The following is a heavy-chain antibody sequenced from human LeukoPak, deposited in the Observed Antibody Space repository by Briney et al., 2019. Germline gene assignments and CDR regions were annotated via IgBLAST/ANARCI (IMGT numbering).Heavy chain of an antibody. V-gene: IGHV3-23*01. Sequence: GGSLRLACAASGFRFSSYAMSWVRQAPGKGLEWVSAISGSGGSTYYADSVKGRFTISRDNSKNTLYLQMNSLRAEDTAVYYCAREIPYSGSSFDYWGQGTLVTVSS. CDR2: ISGSGGST. J-gene: IGHJ4*02. CDR3: AREIPYSGSSFDY. D-gene: IGHD1-26*01. CDR1: GFRFSSYA.